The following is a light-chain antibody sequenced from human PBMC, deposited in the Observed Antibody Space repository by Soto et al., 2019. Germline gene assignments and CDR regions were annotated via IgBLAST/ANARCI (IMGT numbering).Light chain of an antibody. J-gene: IGKJ3*01. Sequence: DMEMTQSPLSLPVTPGEPASISCRSSQSLLHTNGYNYLDWYLQKPGQSPQLLIYLGSNRASGVPDRFSGSGSGTDFTLKISRVEAEDVGVYYCMEALQTPLTFGPGTKVDIK. CDR1: QSLLHTNGYNY. CDR3: MEALQTPLT. CDR2: LGS. V-gene: IGKV2-28*01.